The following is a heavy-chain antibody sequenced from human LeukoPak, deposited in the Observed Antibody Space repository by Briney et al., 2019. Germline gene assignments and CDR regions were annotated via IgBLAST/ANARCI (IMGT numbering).Heavy chain of an antibody. Sequence: PSETLSLTCAVYGGSFSGYYWSWIRQPPGKGLEWIGEINHSGSTNYNPSLKSRVTLSVDTSKNQFSLKLSSVTAADTAVYYCASLYYDFWSGSPGYYYGMDVWGQGTTVTVSS. D-gene: IGHD3-3*01. V-gene: IGHV4-34*01. CDR1: GGSFSGYY. CDR3: ASLYYDFWSGSPGYYYGMDV. CDR2: INHSGST. J-gene: IGHJ6*02.